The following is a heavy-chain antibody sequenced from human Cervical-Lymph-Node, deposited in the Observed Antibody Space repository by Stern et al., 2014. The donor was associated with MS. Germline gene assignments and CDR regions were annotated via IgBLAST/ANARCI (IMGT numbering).Heavy chain of an antibody. CDR1: GYTVTEVS. V-gene: IGHV1-24*01. CDR2: LDPEEGET. D-gene: IGHD1-26*01. CDR3: ATDNIHVGFGLDV. Sequence: QVQLVQSGAEVKKPGASVKVSCKVSGYTVTEVSIHWVRQAPGKGLEWMGGLDPEEGETTYAQKFQGRVKMTEDTSTDTAYMELSSLRSEDTAVYFCATDNIHVGFGLDVWGLGTTVIVSS. J-gene: IGHJ6*02.